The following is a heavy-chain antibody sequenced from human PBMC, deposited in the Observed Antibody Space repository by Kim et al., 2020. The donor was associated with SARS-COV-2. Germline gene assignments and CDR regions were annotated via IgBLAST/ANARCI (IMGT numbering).Heavy chain of an antibody. CDR1: GSNFSNSW. V-gene: IGHV3-7*03. CDR2: IGPDGSEE. Sequence: GGSLRLSCAASGSNFSNSWISWVRHPAGKGLEWVGKIGPDGSEEYYVDSVKGRFTISRDNAKNSVYLQMGSLRAEDSAVYYCARVVAGVWGQGTQVTVSP. CDR3: ARVVAGV. J-gene: IGHJ4*02.